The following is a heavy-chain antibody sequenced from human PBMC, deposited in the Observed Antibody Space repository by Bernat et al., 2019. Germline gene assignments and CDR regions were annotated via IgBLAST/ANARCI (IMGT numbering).Heavy chain of an antibody. CDR2: ISGSGNTI. J-gene: IGHJ4*02. CDR1: GFTFRSYE. D-gene: IGHD3-10*01. V-gene: IGHV3-48*03. CDR3: AKDLGLPRSGAFDC. Sequence: EVQLVESGGGLAQPGGSLRLSCAASGFTFRSYEMNWVRQAPGKGLEWVSYISGSGNTIFYADSVKGRFTISRDNAKNSLYLQMNSLRVEDTAVYYCAKDLGLPRSGAFDCWGQGTLVTVSS.